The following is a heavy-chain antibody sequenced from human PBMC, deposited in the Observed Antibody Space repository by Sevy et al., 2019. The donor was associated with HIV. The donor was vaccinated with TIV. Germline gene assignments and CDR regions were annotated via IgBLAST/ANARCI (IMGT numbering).Heavy chain of an antibody. J-gene: IGHJ4*02. Sequence: GGSLRLSCAASGFTVSSNYMSWVRQAPGKGLEWVSVIYSGGSTYYADSVKGRFTISRDNSKNTLYLQMNSLRAEDTAVYYCARGSHGYDYVWGSYYFDYWGRGTLVTVSS. V-gene: IGHV3-53*01. D-gene: IGHD3-16*01. CDR1: GFTVSSNY. CDR2: IYSGGST. CDR3: ARGSHGYDYVWGSYYFDY.